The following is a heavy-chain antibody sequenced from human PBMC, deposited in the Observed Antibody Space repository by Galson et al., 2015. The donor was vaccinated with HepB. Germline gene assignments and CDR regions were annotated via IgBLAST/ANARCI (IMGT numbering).Heavy chain of an antibody. CDR2: VYHSGSA. J-gene: IGHJ5*02. V-gene: IGHV4-39*01. D-gene: IGHD6-25*01. Sequence: ETLSLTCTVSGGSINNSSYYWGWIRQPPGKGPEWIGSVYHSGSAYYTPSLRSRLTISLDTSKNQFSLKVNSVTAADTAVYYCARQHWVFRRIAADRFDPWGQGTLVTVSS. CDR1: GGSINNSSYY. CDR3: ARQHWVFRRIAADRFDP.